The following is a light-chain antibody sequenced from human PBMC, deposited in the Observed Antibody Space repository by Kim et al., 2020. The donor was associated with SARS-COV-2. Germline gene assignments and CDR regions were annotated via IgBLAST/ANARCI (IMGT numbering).Light chain of an antibody. J-gene: IGKJ3*01. Sequence: EVVMTQSPATLSVSPGERVTLSCRASQNIDTNLAWYHQKPGQAPRLLIYGASTRATDIPARFSGSGSETDFTLTISSLQPEDFATYFCQQSYITPFTFGPGTKVDIK. CDR3: QQSYITPFT. CDR2: GAS. V-gene: IGKV3-15*01. CDR1: QNIDTN.